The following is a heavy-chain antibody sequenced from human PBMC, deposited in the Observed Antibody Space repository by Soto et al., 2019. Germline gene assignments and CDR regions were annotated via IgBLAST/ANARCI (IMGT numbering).Heavy chain of an antibody. D-gene: IGHD3-10*01. CDR2: INHSGST. CDR3: ARSSAFGSAGV. Sequence: QVQLQQWGAGLLKPSETLSLTCAVYGGSFSGYYWSWIRQPPGKGLEWIGEINHSGSTNYNPSLKERVTLSVDTAKKQFSLKLSSVTAAETAGYFFARSSAFGSAGVWGQGTPGTGSP. J-gene: IGHJ4*02. CDR1: GGSFSGYY. V-gene: IGHV4-34*01.